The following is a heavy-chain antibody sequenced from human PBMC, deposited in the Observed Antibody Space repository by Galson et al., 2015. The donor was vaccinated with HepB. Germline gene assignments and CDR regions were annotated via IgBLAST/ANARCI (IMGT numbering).Heavy chain of an antibody. J-gene: IGHJ4*02. Sequence: SLRLYCAASGFTFSSYAVSWVRQAPGKGLEWVSDISGSGGSTYYADSVKGRFTISRDNSKNTLYLQMKSLRAEDTAVYYCAKALRYCDRCEDYYFDYWGQGTLVTVSS. CDR3: AKALRYCDRCEDYYFDY. V-gene: IGHV3-23*01. CDR2: ISGSGGST. D-gene: IGHD3-9*01. CDR1: GFTFSSYA.